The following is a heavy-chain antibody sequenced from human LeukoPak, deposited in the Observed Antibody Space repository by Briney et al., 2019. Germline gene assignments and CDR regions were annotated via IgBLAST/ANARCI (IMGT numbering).Heavy chain of an antibody. V-gene: IGHV3-21*01. D-gene: IGHD4-17*01. Sequence: PGGSLRLSCAASGFTFSSYSMNWVRQAPGKGLEWVSSISSSSSYIYYADSVKGRFTISRDNAKNSLYLQMNSLRAEDTAVYYCARGTVTTIVGAFDIWGQGTMVTVSS. CDR3: ARGTVTTIVGAFDI. J-gene: IGHJ3*02. CDR1: GFTFSSYS. CDR2: ISSSSSYI.